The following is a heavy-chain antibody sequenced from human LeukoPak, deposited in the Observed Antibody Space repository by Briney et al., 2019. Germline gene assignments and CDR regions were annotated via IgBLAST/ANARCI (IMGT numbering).Heavy chain of an antibody. D-gene: IGHD2-2*01. CDR1: GGTFSSYA. V-gene: IGHV1-69*05. CDR3: AREGPHGVVVPYFDY. CDR2: IIPIFGTA. Sequence: ASVKVSCKASGGTFSSYAISWVRQAPGQGREWMGGIIPIFGTANYAQKFQGRVTITTDESTSTAYMELSSLRSEDTAVYYCAREGPHGVVVPYFDYWGQGALVTVSS. J-gene: IGHJ4*02.